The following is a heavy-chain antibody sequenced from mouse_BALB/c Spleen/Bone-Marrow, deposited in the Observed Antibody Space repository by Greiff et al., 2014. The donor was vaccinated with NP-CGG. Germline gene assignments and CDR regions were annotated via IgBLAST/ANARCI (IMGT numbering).Heavy chain of an antibody. CDR3: ARRGYGYDDYFDH. V-gene: IGHV1-18*01. CDR1: GYSFTGYT. D-gene: IGHD2-2*01. Sequence: DVKLQESGPELVRPGASMKISCKASGYSFTGYTMNWVKQSHGKNLEWIGLINPYNGGTSYNQKFKGKATLTVDKSSSTAYMELLSLTSEDSAVYYCARRGYGYDDYFDHWGQGTTLTVSA. J-gene: IGHJ2*01. CDR2: INPYNGGT.